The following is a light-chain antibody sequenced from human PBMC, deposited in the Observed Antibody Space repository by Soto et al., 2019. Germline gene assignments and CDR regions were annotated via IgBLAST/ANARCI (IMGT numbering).Light chain of an antibody. Sequence: QSVLTQPPSVSGAPGQRVTISCTGSSSKIGAGYDVHWYQPLPGTAPKLLIYGNSNRPSGVPDRFSGSKSGTSASLAITGLQAEDEADYYCQSYDSSLSGSYVFGTGTKVTVL. CDR1: SSKIGAGYD. CDR3: QSYDSSLSGSYV. J-gene: IGLJ1*01. CDR2: GNS. V-gene: IGLV1-40*01.